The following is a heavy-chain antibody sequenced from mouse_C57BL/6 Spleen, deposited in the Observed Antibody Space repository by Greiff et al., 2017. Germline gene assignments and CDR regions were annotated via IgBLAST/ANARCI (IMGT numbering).Heavy chain of an antibody. Sequence: QVQLQQSGAELVMPGASVKLSCKASGYTLTSYWMHWVKQRPGQGLEWIGEIDPSDSYTNYNQKFKGKSTMTVDKSSSTAYMQLSSLTSEDTAVYYCARSRGLLPDYWGQVTTLTVSS. J-gene: IGHJ2*01. D-gene: IGHD2-3*01. V-gene: IGHV1-69*01. CDR1: GYTLTSYW. CDR3: ARSRGLLPDY. CDR2: IDPSDSYT.